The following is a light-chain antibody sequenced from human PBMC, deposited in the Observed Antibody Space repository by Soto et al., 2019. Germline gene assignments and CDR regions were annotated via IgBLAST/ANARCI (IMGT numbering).Light chain of an antibody. CDR2: GAS. Sequence: EIVMTQSPATLSVSPGERATLSCRASQSVRSNLAWYQQKPGQAPRLLIYGASTRATGTPARFSGSGSGTEFTLTISSLQFEDFAVYYCQQYNNWPPLTFGGGTKVEIK. CDR3: QQYNNWPPLT. J-gene: IGKJ4*01. V-gene: IGKV3-15*01. CDR1: QSVRSN.